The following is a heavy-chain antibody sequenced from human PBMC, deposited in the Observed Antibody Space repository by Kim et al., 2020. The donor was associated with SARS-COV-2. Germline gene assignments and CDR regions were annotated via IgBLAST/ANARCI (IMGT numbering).Heavy chain of an antibody. CDR3: ARSEGRASWHHFDY. D-gene: IGHD3-3*02. CDR1: SDSFSAYY. V-gene: IGHV4-59*01. CDR2: IFYSGNT. Sequence: SETLSLTCTVSSDSFSAYYWSWIRQFPGKGLEWIGYIFYSGNTNYSPSLKSRVTISWDTSSSQFSLDLTSVTEADTAVYYCARSEGRASWHHFDYWGQGILVTVSS. J-gene: IGHJ4*02.